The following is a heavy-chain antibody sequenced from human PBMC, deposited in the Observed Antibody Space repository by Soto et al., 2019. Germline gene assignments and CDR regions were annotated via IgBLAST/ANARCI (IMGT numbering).Heavy chain of an antibody. V-gene: IGHV3-15*01. J-gene: IGHJ2*01. CDR2: IKSKTDGGTT. CDR1: GFTFSNAW. CDR3: TTDHLGPNWYFDL. D-gene: IGHD7-27*01. Sequence: EVQLVESGGGLVKPGGSLRLSCAASGFTFSNAWMSWVRQAPGKGLEWVGRIKSKTDGGTTDYAAPVKGRFTISRDDSKNTLYLQMHSLKTENTAVYYCTTDHLGPNWYFDLWGRGTLVTVSS.